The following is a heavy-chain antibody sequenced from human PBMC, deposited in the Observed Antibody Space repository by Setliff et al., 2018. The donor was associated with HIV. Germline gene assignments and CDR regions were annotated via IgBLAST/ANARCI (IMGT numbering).Heavy chain of an antibody. V-gene: IGHV3-30*02. Sequence: GESLKISCATSGLTFSNCGMHRVRQAPGKGLEWVASIRSDGSNKYYADSVTGRFTISRDDSKNTLYLQMTGLRVEDTAVYFCAKDPPGFSHFLDYWGQGAVVTVSS. CDR3: AKDPPGFSHFLDY. CDR2: IRSDGSNK. J-gene: IGHJ4*02. CDR1: GLTFSNCG.